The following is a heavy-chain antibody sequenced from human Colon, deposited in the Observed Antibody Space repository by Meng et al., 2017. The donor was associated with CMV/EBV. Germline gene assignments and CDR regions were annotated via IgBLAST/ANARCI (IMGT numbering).Heavy chain of an antibody. V-gene: IGHV3-21*01. D-gene: IGHD3-3*01. Sequence: GESLKISCSASGFPLSDYYIMWIRQAPGKGLEWVASISSSSTHIYYADSVKGRFTVSRDNDRNSLYLQMNSLRAEDTAVYFCARNGDYWSGNSYHGMDVWGQGTTVTVSS. CDR2: ISSSSTHI. CDR3: ARNGDYWSGNSYHGMDV. CDR1: GFPLSDYY. J-gene: IGHJ6*02.